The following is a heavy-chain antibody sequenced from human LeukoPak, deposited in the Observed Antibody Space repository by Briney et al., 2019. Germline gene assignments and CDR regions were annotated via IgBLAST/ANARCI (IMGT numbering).Heavy chain of an antibody. CDR1: GGTFSSYA. CDR3: ARDIVVVPAAITYYYYMDV. Sequence: SVKVSCKASGGTFSSYAITWVRHAPGQGLEWMGRVIPIFGTANYAQKFQGRVTITADESTSTAYMELSSLRSEDTAVYYCARDIVVVPAAITYYYYMDVWGKGTTVTVSS. CDR2: VIPIFGTA. V-gene: IGHV1-69*13. D-gene: IGHD2-2*02. J-gene: IGHJ6*03.